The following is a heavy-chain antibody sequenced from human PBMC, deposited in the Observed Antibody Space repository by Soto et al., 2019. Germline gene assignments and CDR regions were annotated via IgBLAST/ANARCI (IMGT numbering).Heavy chain of an antibody. J-gene: IGHJ6*02. V-gene: IGHV4-39*01. Sequence: QLQLQESGPGLVKPSETLSLTSTVSGGSISSSSYYWGWIRQPPGKGLEWIGSIYYSGSTYYNPSLKSRVTISVDTSKNQFSLKLSSVTAADTAVSYCARLPNMFLKDYYYYGMDVWGQGTTVTVSS. CDR1: GGSISSSSYY. CDR2: IYYSGST. D-gene: IGHD3-10*02. CDR3: ARLPNMFLKDYYYYGMDV.